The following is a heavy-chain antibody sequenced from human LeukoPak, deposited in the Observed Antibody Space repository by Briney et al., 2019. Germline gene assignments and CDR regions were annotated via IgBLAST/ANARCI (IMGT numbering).Heavy chain of an antibody. V-gene: IGHV4-30-4*01. Sequence: SQTLSLTCSVSGGSISSGEYYWSWLRQPPGKGLEWIGYIYYSGSTHYNPSLKSRLTISVDTSKTQFSLKLTSVTAADTAVYYCARDHAAYCYGMDVWGQGTTVTVSS. CDR1: GGSISSGEYY. CDR2: IYYSGST. D-gene: IGHD2-2*01. J-gene: IGHJ6*02. CDR3: ARDHAAYCYGMDV.